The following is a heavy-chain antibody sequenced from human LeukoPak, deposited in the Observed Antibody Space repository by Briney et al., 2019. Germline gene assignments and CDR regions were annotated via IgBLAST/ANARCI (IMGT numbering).Heavy chain of an antibody. V-gene: IGHV1-8*01. J-gene: IGHJ5*02. CDR3: ARNPTVTTRRPRTSWFDL. Sequence: GASVKVSCKASGDTFTSYDINWVRQATGQGLEWMGWMNPNSGNTGYAQKFQGRVTMTRNTSISTAYMELSSLGSEDTAVYYCARNPTVTTRRPRTSWFDLWGQGTLVTVSS. D-gene: IGHD4-17*01. CDR1: GDTFTSYD. CDR2: MNPNSGNT.